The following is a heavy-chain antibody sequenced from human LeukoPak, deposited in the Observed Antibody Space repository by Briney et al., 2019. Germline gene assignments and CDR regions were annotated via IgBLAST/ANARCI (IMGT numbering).Heavy chain of an antibody. CDR3: ARVVGYCSGGSCYSGWFDP. Sequence: ASVKVSCKASGYTFTSYDINWVRQATGQGLEWMGWRNPNSGNTGYAQKFQGRVTMTRNTSISTAYMELSSLRSEDTAVYYCARVVGYCSGGSCYSGWFDPWGQGTLVTVCS. J-gene: IGHJ5*02. CDR2: RNPNSGNT. V-gene: IGHV1-8*01. D-gene: IGHD2-15*01. CDR1: GYTFTSYD.